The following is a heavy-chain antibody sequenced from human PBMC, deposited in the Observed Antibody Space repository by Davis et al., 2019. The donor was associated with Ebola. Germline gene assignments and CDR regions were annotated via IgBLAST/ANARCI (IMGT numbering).Heavy chain of an antibody. V-gene: IGHV1-18*04. Sequence: ASVKVSCKASGYTFADCYVHWVRQAPGQGLEWMGWISAYNGNTNYAQKLQGRVTMTTDTSTSTAYMELRSLRSDDTAVYYCARERGISEIVVVPAAPAVGAFDIWGQGTMVTVSS. CDR3: ARERGISEIVVVPAAPAVGAFDI. CDR2: ISAYNGNT. CDR1: GYTFADCY. J-gene: IGHJ3*02. D-gene: IGHD2-2*01.